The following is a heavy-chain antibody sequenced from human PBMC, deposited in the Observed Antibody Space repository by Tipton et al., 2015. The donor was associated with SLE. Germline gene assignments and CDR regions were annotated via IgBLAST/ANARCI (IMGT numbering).Heavy chain of an antibody. Sequence: QSGAEVKKPGASVKVSCKASGYTFSDYNINWVRQAPGQGLEWMGWMNPTNANTGSTHKFQGRVTLTMDTSTSTAYMELNNLRSEDTAVYYCAAPEVGGTFIDSWGQGTLVTVSS. J-gene: IGHJ4*02. CDR2: MNPTNANT. CDR3: AAPEVGGTFIDS. CDR1: GYTFSDYN. V-gene: IGHV1-8*01. D-gene: IGHD3-3*01.